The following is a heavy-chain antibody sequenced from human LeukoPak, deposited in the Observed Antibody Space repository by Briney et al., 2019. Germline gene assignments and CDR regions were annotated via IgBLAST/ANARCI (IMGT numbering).Heavy chain of an antibody. V-gene: IGHV3-23*01. Sequence: GGSLRLSCTASGFTFNNYAMNWVRQAPGKGLEWVSASSASGDSPYYADSVKGRFTISRDNSKNTLDLQMNSLRVEDTAVYHCAKGVYGSGSYREYFEQWGQGTLVTVSS. D-gene: IGHD3-10*01. J-gene: IGHJ1*01. CDR1: GFTFNNYA. CDR3: AKGVYGSGSYREYFEQ. CDR2: SSASGDSP.